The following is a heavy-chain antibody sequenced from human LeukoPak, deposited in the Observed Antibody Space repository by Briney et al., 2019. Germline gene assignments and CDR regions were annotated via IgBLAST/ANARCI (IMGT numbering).Heavy chain of an antibody. D-gene: IGHD3-16*01. CDR1: GFTFSSYW. J-gene: IGHJ6*02. CDR2: INHNGNVN. CDR3: ARGGGLDV. Sequence: PGGSLRLSCAASGFTFSSYWMNWARQAPGKGLEWVASINHNGNVNYYMDSVKGRFTISRDNAKNSLYLHMSNLRAEDTAVYFCARGGGLDVWGQGATVTVSS. V-gene: IGHV3-7*03.